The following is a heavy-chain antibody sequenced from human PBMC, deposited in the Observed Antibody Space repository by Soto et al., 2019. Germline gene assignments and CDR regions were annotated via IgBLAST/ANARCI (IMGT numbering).Heavy chain of an antibody. Sequence: LRLSCAASGFTFSDYYMCWIRQAPGKGLEWVSYISSRASAIYYADSVKGRFTISRDNAKNSLYLQMNSLRAEDTAVYYCARELIPVAGYYFDYWGQGSLVTVSS. CDR2: ISSRASAI. CDR3: ARELIPVAGYYFDY. CDR1: GFTFSDYY. J-gene: IGHJ4*02. V-gene: IGHV3-11*01. D-gene: IGHD6-19*01.